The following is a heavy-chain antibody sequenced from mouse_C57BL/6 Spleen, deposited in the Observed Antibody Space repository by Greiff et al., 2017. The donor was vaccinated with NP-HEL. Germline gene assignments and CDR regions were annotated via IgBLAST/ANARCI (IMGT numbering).Heavy chain of an antibody. CDR1: GFSLSTSGMG. CDR3: ARIASIATVGYYARDD. J-gene: IGHJ4*01. V-gene: IGHV8-12*01. Sequence: QVTLKESGPGILQSSQTLSLSCSFSGFSLSTSGMGGCWIRQPSGMGLEWLAHIYGGDDKCYNPSLKSRLTISKDTSRNQVFLNSTSGDTADTATYDCARIASIATVGYYARDDWGQGTSVTVSS. D-gene: IGHD1-1*01. CDR2: IYGGDDK.